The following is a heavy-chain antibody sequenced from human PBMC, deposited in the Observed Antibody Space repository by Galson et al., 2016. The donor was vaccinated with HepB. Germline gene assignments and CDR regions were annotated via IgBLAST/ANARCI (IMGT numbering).Heavy chain of an antibody. J-gene: IGHJ4*02. D-gene: IGHD3-3*01. CDR1: GFTFSHYA. V-gene: IGHV3-30-3*01. Sequence: SLRLSCAASGFTFSHYAMHWVRRAAGQRLEWVAVISHDGTETYYVDSVKGRFTISRVNSRNTVYLQMNSLTVEDTALYFCASPPLYYDFWIGYPWTFFDHWAQGTLVPVSS. CDR3: ASPPLYYDFWIGYPWTFFDH. CDR2: ISHDGTET.